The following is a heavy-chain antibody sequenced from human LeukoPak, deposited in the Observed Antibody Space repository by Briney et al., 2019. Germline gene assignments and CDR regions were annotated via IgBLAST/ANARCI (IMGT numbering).Heavy chain of an antibody. Sequence: SVKVSCKASGGTFSSYAISWVRQAPGQGLEWMGGIIPIFGTANYAQKFQGRVTITADESTSTAYMELSSLRSEDTAVYYCARDGGAVTTGWFDPWGQGTLVTVSS. V-gene: IGHV1-69*01. D-gene: IGHD4-17*01. J-gene: IGHJ5*02. CDR3: ARDGGAVTTGWFDP. CDR2: IIPIFGTA. CDR1: GGTFSSYA.